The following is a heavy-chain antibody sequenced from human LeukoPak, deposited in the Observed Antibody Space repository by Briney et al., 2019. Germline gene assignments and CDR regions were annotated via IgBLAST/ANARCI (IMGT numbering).Heavy chain of an antibody. CDR2: IYYSGST. V-gene: IGHV4-59*01. Sequence: SETLSLNCTVSGGSISSYYWSWIRQPPGKGLEWIGYIYYSGSTNYNPSLKSRVTISVDTSKNQFSLKLSSVTAADTAVYYCARAPRGLGYFDYWGQGTLVTVSS. D-gene: IGHD7-27*01. J-gene: IGHJ4*02. CDR1: GGSISSYY. CDR3: ARAPRGLGYFDY.